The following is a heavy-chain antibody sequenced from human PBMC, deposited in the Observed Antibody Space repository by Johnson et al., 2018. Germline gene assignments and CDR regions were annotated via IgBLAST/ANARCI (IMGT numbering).Heavy chain of an antibody. V-gene: IGHV4-30-4*01. Sequence: QVQLQESGPGLAKPSQTLSLTCTVSGGSISRNDYYWSWIRQPPGKGLEWIGYKNYSGSTYYNPSLKSRVTISVDTSKNQFSLKLRSVTAAHTAVYYCARSPLVATGPYYYYYMDVWGKGTTVTVSS. CDR1: GGSISRNDYY. CDR3: ARSPLVATGPYYYYYMDV. CDR2: KNYSGST. J-gene: IGHJ6*03. D-gene: IGHD1-1*01.